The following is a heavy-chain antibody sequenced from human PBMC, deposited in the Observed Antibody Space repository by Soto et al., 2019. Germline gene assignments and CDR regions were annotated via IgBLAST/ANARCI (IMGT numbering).Heavy chain of an antibody. Sequence: GGPLRLSCAASGFIISNYSMNWVRQAQGKGLEWVSYISGSMEWDSYISGSSSTIYYTDSVKGRFATSRDNPKNSLYLQMNSLRAEDTAVYYCARGVRNNYGYLPDHWGPGTLLTVSS. J-gene: IGHJ4*02. CDR3: ARGVRNNYGYLPDH. CDR2: ISGSMEWDSYISGSSSTI. CDR1: GFIISNYS. V-gene: IGHV3-48*01. D-gene: IGHD5-18*01.